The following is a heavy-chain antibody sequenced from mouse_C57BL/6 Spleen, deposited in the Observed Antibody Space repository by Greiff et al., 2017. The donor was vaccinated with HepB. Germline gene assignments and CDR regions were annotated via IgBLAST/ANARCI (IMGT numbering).Heavy chain of an antibody. CDR1: GFNIKNTY. Sequence: EVKLQQSVAELVRPGASVKLSCTASGFNIKNTYMHWVKQRPEQGLEWIGRIDPANGNTKYAPKFQGKATITADTSSNTAYLQLSSLTSEDTAIYYCARWGAYSNYPYYYAMDYWGQGTSVTVSS. CDR3: ARWGAYSNYPYYYAMDY. D-gene: IGHD2-5*01. CDR2: IDPANGNT. V-gene: IGHV14-3*01. J-gene: IGHJ4*01.